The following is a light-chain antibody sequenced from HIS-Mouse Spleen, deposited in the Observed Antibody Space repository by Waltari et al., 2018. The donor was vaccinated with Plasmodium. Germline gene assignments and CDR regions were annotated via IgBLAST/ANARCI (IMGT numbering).Light chain of an antibody. V-gene: IGLV3-10*01. CDR3: YSTDSSGNHRV. Sequence: SYELTQPPSVSVSPGQTARITCSGDALPKKYAYWYQQKSGQAPVLVLYEDSKRPPGIPERFSGPSAGTMATLTISGAQVEDEADYYCYSTDSSGNHRVFGGGTKLTVL. J-gene: IGLJ3*02. CDR1: ALPKKY. CDR2: EDS.